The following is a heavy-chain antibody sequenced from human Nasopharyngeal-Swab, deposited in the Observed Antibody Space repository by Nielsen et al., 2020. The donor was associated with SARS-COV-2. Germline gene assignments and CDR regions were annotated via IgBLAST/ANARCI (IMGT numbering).Heavy chain of an antibody. V-gene: IGHV3-30*18. D-gene: IGHD3-10*01. J-gene: IGHJ6*02. CDR3: AKDYMGLYYGMDV. CDR1: GFTFSSYG. CDR2: ISYDGSNK. Sequence: SLKISCAASGFTFSSYGMHWVRQAPGKGLEWVAVISYDGSNKYYADSVKGRFTISRDNSKNTLYLQMNSLRAEDTAVYYCAKDYMGLYYGMDVWGQGTTVTVSS.